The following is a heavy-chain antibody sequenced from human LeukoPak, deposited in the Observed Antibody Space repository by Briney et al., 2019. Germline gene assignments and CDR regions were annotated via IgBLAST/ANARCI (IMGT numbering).Heavy chain of an antibody. CDR3: AKGMYSSGWYDYYYYGMDV. J-gene: IGHJ6*02. V-gene: IGHV3-9*01. CDR1: GFTFYDYA. CDR2: ISWNSGSI. Sequence: GGSLRLSCAASGFTFYDYAMHWVRHAPGKGLEWVSGISWNSGSIGYADSVKGRFTISRDNAKNSLYLQMNSLRAEDTALYYCAKGMYSSGWYDYYYYGMDVWGQGTTVTVSS. D-gene: IGHD6-19*01.